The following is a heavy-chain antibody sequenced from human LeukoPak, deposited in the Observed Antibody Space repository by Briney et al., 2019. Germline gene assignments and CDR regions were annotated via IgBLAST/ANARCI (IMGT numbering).Heavy chain of an antibody. Sequence: GASVKVSCKASGYTFTGYYMHWVRPPPGQGLEWIGWINPNSGGTNYAQKFQGRVTMTRATSISTAYMELSRLRSYDTAVYYCAMALGYCSGGSCYNWFDPWGQGTLVTVSS. CDR1: GYTFTGYY. CDR3: AMALGYCSGGSCYNWFDP. V-gene: IGHV1-2*02. J-gene: IGHJ5*02. CDR2: INPNSGGT. D-gene: IGHD2-15*01.